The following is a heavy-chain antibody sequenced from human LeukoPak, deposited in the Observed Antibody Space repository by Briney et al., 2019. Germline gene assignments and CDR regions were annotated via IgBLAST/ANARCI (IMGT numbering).Heavy chain of an antibody. CDR2: IGTAGDT. V-gene: IGHV3-13*01. CDR3: ARAFSSSGTGGGSPYYYMDV. J-gene: IGHJ6*03. CDR1: GFTVSSNY. D-gene: IGHD1-1*01. Sequence: GGSLRLSCAASGFTVSSNYMSWVRQAPGKGLEWVSAIGTAGDTYYPGSVKGRFTISRENAKNSLYLQMNSLRAGDTAVYYCARAFSSSGTGGGSPYYYMDVWGQGTLVTVSS.